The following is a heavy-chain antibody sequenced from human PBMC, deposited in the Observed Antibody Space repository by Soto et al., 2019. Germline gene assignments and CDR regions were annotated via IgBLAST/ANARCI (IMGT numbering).Heavy chain of an antibody. CDR2: VYHTGRT. CDR1: GGSFKSGIYS. CDR3: ARDFAYFDS. D-gene: IGHD3-3*01. V-gene: IGHV4-61*01. Sequence: PSKPLSLTCTVSGGSFKSGIYSWIWIRQPPGKVLDWIGYVYHTGRTSYNPSLKSRVSISMDTSKNQFSLNLGSVTAADTAVYFCARDFAYFDSWGQGTLVTVSS. J-gene: IGHJ4*02.